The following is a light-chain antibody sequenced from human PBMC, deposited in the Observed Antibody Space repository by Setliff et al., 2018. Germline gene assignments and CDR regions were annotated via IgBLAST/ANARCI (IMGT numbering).Light chain of an antibody. Sequence: QSALTQPRSVSGSPGQSVTISCSGTSSDVGAYDYVSWYQKHPDKAPKLIIYDVNKRPSGVSNRFSGSKSVNTASLTISGLQAEDEGDYYCYSYAGGDTYAIFGGGTKATVL. J-gene: IGLJ2*01. V-gene: IGLV2-11*01. CDR2: DVN. CDR3: YSYAGGDTYAI. CDR1: SSDVGAYDY.